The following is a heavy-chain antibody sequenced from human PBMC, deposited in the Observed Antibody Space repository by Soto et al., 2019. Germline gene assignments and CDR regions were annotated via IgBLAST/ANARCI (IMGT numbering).Heavy chain of an antibody. J-gene: IGHJ4*02. V-gene: IGHV4-59*01. CDR3: ARRYGGNFDY. Sequence: SETLSLTCTVSGGSISSYYWSWFRQPPGKGLEWIGYIYYSGSTNYNPSLKSRVTISVDTSKNQFSLKLTSVTAADTAVYYCARRYGGNFDYWGQGTLVTVSS. CDR1: GGSISSYY. CDR2: IYYSGST. D-gene: IGHD1-26*01.